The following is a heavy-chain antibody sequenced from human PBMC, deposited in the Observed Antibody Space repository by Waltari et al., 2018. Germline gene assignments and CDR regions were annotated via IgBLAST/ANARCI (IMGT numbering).Heavy chain of an antibody. CDR2: IRQDGSET. CDR3: ARDKIVGPTIFDS. V-gene: IGHV3-7*03. D-gene: IGHD1-26*01. J-gene: IGHJ4*02. CDR1: GFTFSTYW. Sequence: EVQLVESGGGLVQPGGSLRLSCAVSGFTFSTYWMSWVRQTPGKGMEWGANIRQDGSETHDVESVKGRFTISRDNSRNSLYLQMNSLRVEDTALYYCARDKIVGPTIFDSWGQGTLVTVSS.